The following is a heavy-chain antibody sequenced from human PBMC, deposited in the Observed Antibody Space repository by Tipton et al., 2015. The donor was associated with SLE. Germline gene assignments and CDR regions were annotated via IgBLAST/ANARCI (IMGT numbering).Heavy chain of an antibody. Sequence: TLSLTCAVSGHSVSRDYYWGWIRPPPGKGLEWIGSIYYTGTTYYNPSLKSRVTISFDTSKNHFSLMLSSVTAADTAVYFCATYVAIAAADIDYWGQGMLVTVSS. V-gene: IGHV4-38-2*01. CDR2: IYYTGTT. J-gene: IGHJ4*02. CDR3: ATYVAIAAADIDY. D-gene: IGHD6-13*01. CDR1: GHSVSRDYY.